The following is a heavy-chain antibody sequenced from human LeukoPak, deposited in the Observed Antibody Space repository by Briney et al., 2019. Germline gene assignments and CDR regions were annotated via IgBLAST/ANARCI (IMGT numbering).Heavy chain of an antibody. CDR2: ISGSGGNT. Sequence: GGSLRLSCVASGFTFSSYAMNWVRQAPGKGLEWVSAISGSGGNTYYADSVKGRFSISRDNSKNTLYLQMNSLRTDDTAVYYCAKGYYYGSGSYSGDYDYWGQGTPVTVSS. V-gene: IGHV3-23*01. CDR1: GFTFSSYA. J-gene: IGHJ4*02. CDR3: AKGYYYGSGSYSGDYDY. D-gene: IGHD3-10*01.